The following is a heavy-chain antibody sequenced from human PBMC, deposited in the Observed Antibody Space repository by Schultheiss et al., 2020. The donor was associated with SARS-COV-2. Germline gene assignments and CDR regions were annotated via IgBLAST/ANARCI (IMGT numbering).Heavy chain of an antibody. CDR3: ARDPPHAGATLVFYYYGMDV. V-gene: IGHV3-23*01. Sequence: GGSLRLSCAASGFTFSSYAMSWVRQAPGKGLEWVSAISGSGGSTYYADSVKGRFTISRDNSKNTLYLQMNSLRAEDTAVYYCARDPPHAGATLVFYYYGMDVWGQGTTVTVSS. J-gene: IGHJ6*02. D-gene: IGHD1-26*01. CDR2: ISGSGGST. CDR1: GFTFSSYA.